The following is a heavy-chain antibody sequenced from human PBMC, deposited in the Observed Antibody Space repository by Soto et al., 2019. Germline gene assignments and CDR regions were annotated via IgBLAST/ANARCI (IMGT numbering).Heavy chain of an antibody. CDR1: GYTFTGYY. Sequence: ASVKVSCKASGYTFTGYYMHWVRQAPGQGLEWMGWINPNSGGTNYAQKFQGWVTMTRDTSISTAYMELSRLRSDDTAVYYCARGGYSYGYYNPWFAYGMDVWGQGTTDTVSS. D-gene: IGHD5-18*01. V-gene: IGHV1-2*04. CDR2: INPNSGGT. J-gene: IGHJ6*02. CDR3: ARGGYSYGYYNPWFAYGMDV.